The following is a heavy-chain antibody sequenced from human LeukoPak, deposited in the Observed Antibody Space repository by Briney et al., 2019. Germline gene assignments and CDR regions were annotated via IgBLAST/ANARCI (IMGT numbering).Heavy chain of an antibody. Sequence: ASVKVSCKASFSGNYFQWVRQAPGQGFEWIGCIDRNSGDTDYAQKFQGRVTMTRDTSSTTGYMELYGLRPDDTAIYHCATSQISLGFLDNWGQGTLVFVSP. CDR1: FSGNY. V-gene: IGHV1-2*02. D-gene: IGHD5-12*01. J-gene: IGHJ4*02. CDR3: ATSQISLGFLDN. CDR2: IDRNSGDT.